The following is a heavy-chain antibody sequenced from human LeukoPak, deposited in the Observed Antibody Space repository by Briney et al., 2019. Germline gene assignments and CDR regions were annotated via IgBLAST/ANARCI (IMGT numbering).Heavy chain of an antibody. CDR3: ARGTYCRSTSCSVVVAPGDY. CDR2: IYYSGST. D-gene: IGHD2-2*01. Sequence: PSETLSLTCTVSGGSISSYYWSWIRQPPGKGLEWIGYIYYSGSTNYNPSLKSRVTISVDTSKNQFSLKLSSVTAADTAVYYCARGTYCRSTSCSVVVAPGDYWGQGTLVTVSS. J-gene: IGHJ4*02. V-gene: IGHV4-59*01. CDR1: GGSISSYY.